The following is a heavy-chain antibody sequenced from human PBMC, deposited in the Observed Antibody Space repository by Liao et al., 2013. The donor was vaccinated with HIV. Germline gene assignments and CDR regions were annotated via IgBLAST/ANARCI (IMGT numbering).Heavy chain of an antibody. J-gene: IGHJ4*02. CDR3: ARAYYDFWSGYSTRYFDY. CDR1: GGSFSGYY. D-gene: IGHD3-3*01. CDR2: INHSGST. Sequence: QVQLQQWGAGLLKPSETLSLTCAVYGGSFSGYYWSWIRQPPGKGLEWIGEINHSGSTNYNPSLKSRVTISVDTSKNQFSLKLSSVTAADTAVYYCARAYYDFWSGYSTRYFDYWGQGTLGHRLL. V-gene: IGHV4-34*01.